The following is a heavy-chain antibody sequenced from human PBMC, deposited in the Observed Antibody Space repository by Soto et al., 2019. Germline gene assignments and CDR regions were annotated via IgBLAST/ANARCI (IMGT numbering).Heavy chain of an antibody. CDR3: ARRITGTYRPKDWFDP. CDR2: IYYSGST. J-gene: IGHJ5*02. D-gene: IGHD1-7*01. CDR1: GGSISRGGYY. V-gene: IGHV4-31*03. Sequence: QVQLQESGPGLVKPSQTLSLTCTVSGGSISRGGYYWSWIRQHPGKGLEWIGYIYYSGSTYYNPSLKSRVTISVDTSKNQSSLKLSSVTAADPAVYYCARRITGTYRPKDWFDPWGQGTLVTVSS.